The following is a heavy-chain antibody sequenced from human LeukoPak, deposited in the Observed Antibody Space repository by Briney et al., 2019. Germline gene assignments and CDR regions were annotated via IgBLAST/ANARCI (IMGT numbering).Heavy chain of an antibody. CDR1: GYTFTSYA. CDR3: ARDLDCSSTSCFLYYFDY. Sequence: ASVKVSCKASGYTFTSYAMHWVRQAPGQRLEWMGWINAGNGNTKYSQKFQGRITITRDTSASTAYMELSSLRSEDTAVYYCARDLDCSSTSCFLYYFDYWGQGTLVTVSS. CDR2: INAGNGNT. J-gene: IGHJ4*02. V-gene: IGHV1-3*01. D-gene: IGHD2-2*01.